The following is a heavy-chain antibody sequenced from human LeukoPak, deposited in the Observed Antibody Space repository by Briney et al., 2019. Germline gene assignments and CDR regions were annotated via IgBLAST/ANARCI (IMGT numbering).Heavy chain of an antibody. Sequence: ASVKVSCKASGDTFTNYDIHWVRQATGQGLEGRGWLSPTSGRAGSAQKFQGRVTFTRDTSISTVYMELSSLRAEDTAVYYCARAVQIGYCSGGSCRTVGDYWGQGTLVTVSS. CDR1: GDTFTNYD. V-gene: IGHV1-8*02. CDR3: ARAVQIGYCSGGSCRTVGDY. D-gene: IGHD2-15*01. J-gene: IGHJ4*02. CDR2: LSPTSGRA.